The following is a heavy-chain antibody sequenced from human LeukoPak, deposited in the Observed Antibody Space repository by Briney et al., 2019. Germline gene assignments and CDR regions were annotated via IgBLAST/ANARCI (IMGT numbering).Heavy chain of an antibody. D-gene: IGHD4-23*01. CDR3: VKDFGGNSDS. CDR1: GFTFDDYD. CDR2: INEDGRVT. V-gene: IGHV3-74*01. Sequence: GGSLRLSCAASGFTFDDYDMSGVRQAPGKGLEWVSRINEDGRVTSYAGSVRGRFTIFRDSVENTLHLQMNSLRAEDTAVYYCVKDFGGNSDSWGQGTLVTVSS. J-gene: IGHJ4*02.